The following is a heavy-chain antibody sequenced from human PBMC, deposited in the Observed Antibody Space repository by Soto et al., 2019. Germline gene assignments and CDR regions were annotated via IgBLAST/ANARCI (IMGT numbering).Heavy chain of an antibody. D-gene: IGHD3-22*01. J-gene: IGHJ4*02. CDR3: ARSPAPSYYYDSSGYYVPFDY. CDR1: GGTFSSYA. V-gene: IGHV1-69*13. CDR2: IIPIFGTA. Sequence: SVKVSCKASGGTFSSYAISWVRQAPGQGLEWMGGIIPIFGTANYAQKFQGRVTITADESTSTAYMELSSLRSEDTAVYYCARSPAPSYYYDSSGYYVPFDYWGQGILVTVSS.